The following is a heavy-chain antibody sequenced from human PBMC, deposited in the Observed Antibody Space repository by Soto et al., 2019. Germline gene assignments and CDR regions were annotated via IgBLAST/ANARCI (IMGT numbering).Heavy chain of an antibody. D-gene: IGHD4-17*01. J-gene: IGHJ6*03. CDR1: GFTVSSNY. CDR2: IYSGGST. CDR3: ARDFDPIYGDYYYYMDV. Sequence: GGSLRLSCAASGFTVSSNYMSRVRQAPGKGLEWVSVIYSGGSTYYADSVKGRFTISRDNSKNTLYLQMNSLRAEDTAVYYCARDFDPIYGDYYYYMDVWGKGTTVTVSS. V-gene: IGHV3-66*01.